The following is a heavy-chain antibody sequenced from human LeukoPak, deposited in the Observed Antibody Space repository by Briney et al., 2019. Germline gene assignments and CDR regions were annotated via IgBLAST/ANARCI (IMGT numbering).Heavy chain of an antibody. D-gene: IGHD6-19*01. CDR3: AIPGSYTGWYYFDY. CDR2: IYYSGST. Sequence: SETLSLTCTVSVGSISSYYWSWIRQPPGKGREWIGYIYYSGSTNYNPPLKSRVTISVDTSKNQFSLKMSSVTAEDTAVYYCAIPGSYTGWYYFDYWGQGTLVTVSS. CDR1: VGSISSYY. J-gene: IGHJ4*02. V-gene: IGHV4-59*08.